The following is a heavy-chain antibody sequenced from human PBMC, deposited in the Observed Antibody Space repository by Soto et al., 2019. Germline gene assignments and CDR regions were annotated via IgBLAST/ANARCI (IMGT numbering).Heavy chain of an antibody. D-gene: IGHD6-19*01. Sequence: EVQLVESGGGLVKPGGSLRLSCAASGFNFSSYSMNWVRQAPGKGLEWVSSISSSSSYIYYADSVKGRFTISRDNAKNSLYLQMNSLRAEDTAVYYCARVYSSGWNYYYYMDVWGKGTTVTVSS. CDR3: ARVYSSGWNYYYYMDV. CDR2: ISSSSSYI. CDR1: GFNFSSYS. J-gene: IGHJ6*03. V-gene: IGHV3-21*01.